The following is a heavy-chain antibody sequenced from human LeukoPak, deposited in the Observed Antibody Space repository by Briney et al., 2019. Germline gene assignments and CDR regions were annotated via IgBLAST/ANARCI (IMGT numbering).Heavy chain of an antibody. CDR2: IYSGGST. J-gene: IGHJ4*02. D-gene: IGHD5/OR15-5a*01. V-gene: IGHV3-53*01. CDR3: ARGSVNPFDY. CDR1: GFTVSSNY. Sequence: GGSLRLSCAASGFTVSSNYMSWVRQAPGKGLEWVSVIYSGGSTYYADSVKGRFTISRDNFKDTLSLQMNGLGAEDTAVYFCARGSVNPFDYWGQGTLVTVSS.